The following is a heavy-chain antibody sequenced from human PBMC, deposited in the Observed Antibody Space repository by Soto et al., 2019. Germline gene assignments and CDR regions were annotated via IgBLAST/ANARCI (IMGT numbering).Heavy chain of an antibody. Sequence: TSETLSLTCTVSGGSISSYYWSWIRQPPGKGLEWSGYIYYSGSTNYNPSLKSRVTISVDTSKNQFSLKLSSVTAADTAVYYCAGGGDILTGSSQVDYWGQGTLVTVSS. CDR1: GGSISSYY. D-gene: IGHD3-9*01. CDR2: IYYSGST. V-gene: IGHV4-59*01. CDR3: AGGGDILTGSSQVDY. J-gene: IGHJ4*02.